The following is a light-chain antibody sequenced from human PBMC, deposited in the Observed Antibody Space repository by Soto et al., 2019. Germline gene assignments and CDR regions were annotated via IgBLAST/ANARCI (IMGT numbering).Light chain of an antibody. CDR1: SSDVGSYNL. V-gene: IGLV2-14*02. CDR2: EGN. J-gene: IGLJ2*01. CDR3: SSYTSSSVV. Sequence: QSALTQPASVSGSPGQSITISCTGTSSDVGSYNLVSWYQQRPGKAPKLLIFEGNKRPSGVSDRFSGSKSGNTASLTISGLQAEDEADYYCSSYTSSSVVFGGGTKVTVL.